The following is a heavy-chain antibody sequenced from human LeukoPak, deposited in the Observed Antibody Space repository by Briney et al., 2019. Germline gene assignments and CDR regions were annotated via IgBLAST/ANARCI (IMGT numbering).Heavy chain of an antibody. D-gene: IGHD1-20*01. CDR3: ARGRGITGSYFWFDP. J-gene: IGHJ5*02. Sequence: PSETLSLTCAVYGGSFSGYYWSWIRRPPGKGLEWIGEINHSGSTNYNPSLKSRVTISVDTSKNQFSLKLSSVTAADTAVYYCARGRGITGSYFWFDPWGQGTLVTVSS. V-gene: IGHV4-34*01. CDR1: GGSFSGYY. CDR2: INHSGST.